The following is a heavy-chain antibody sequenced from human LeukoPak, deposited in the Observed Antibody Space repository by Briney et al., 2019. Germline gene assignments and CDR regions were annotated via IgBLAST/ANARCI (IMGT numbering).Heavy chain of an antibody. CDR1: GYTFSDYG. D-gene: IGHD1-7*01. CDR2: ISGHNGHT. V-gene: IGHV1-18*04. J-gene: IGHJ6*03. CDR3: ARFPQPGTTSFFYDYMDV. Sequence: ASVKVSCKASGYTFSDYGINWVRQAPGQGLEWMGWISGHNGHTNYAQRFQARVTMTTDTSTSTAYMELRSLRSDDTAVYFCARFPQPGTTSFFYDYMDVWGKGTTVTVSS.